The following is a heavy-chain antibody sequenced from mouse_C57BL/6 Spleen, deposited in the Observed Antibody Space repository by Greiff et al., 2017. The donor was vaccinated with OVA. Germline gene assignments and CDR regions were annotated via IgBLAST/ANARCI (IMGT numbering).Heavy chain of an antibody. CDR1: GYTFTSYG. V-gene: IGHV1-81*01. J-gene: IGHJ4*01. CDR3: ARPHYGSRDYAMDY. CDR2: IYPRSGNT. D-gene: IGHD1-1*01. Sequence: VQLQQSGAELARPGASVTLSCKASGYTFTSYGISWVKPRTGQGLEWIGAIYPRSGNTYYNEKFKGKATLTADKSSSTAYMELRSLTSEDSAVYFCARPHYGSRDYAMDYWGQGTSVTVSS.